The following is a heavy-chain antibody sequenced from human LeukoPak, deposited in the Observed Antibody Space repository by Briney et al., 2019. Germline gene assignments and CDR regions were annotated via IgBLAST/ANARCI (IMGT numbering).Heavy chain of an antibody. CDR3: AKSRSGSANWALQIFDN. J-gene: IGHJ4*02. CDR2: ISGSDGST. Sequence: GGSLRLSCAASGFTFSSYAMSWVRQAPGKGLEWVSAISGSDGSTYYADSVKGRFTISRDNSNNSLFVQMNSLRAEDTAVYFCAKSRSGSANWALQIFDNWGQGTLVTVSS. CDR1: GFTFSSYA. V-gene: IGHV3-23*01. D-gene: IGHD1-1*01.